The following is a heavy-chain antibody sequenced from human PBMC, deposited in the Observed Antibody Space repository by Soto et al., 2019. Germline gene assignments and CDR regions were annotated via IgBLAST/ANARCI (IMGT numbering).Heavy chain of an antibody. J-gene: IGHJ4*02. CDR2: ISGSGGST. V-gene: IGHV3-23*01. D-gene: IGHD2-2*01. CDR1: GFTFSSYA. Sequence: GGSLRLSCAASGFTFSSYAMSWVRQAPGKGLEWVSAISGSGGSTYYADSVKGRFTISRDNSKNTLYLQMNSLRAEDMAVYYCAKDLGYCRRPSCGGNAYWGQGTLVTVSS. CDR3: AKDLGYCRRPSCGGNAY.